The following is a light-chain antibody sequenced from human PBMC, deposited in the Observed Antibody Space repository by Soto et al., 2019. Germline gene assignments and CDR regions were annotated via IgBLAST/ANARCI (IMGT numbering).Light chain of an antibody. J-gene: IGLJ2*01. V-gene: IGLV1-44*01. CDR3: ETWDGSLTGVV. CDR1: SSNIGTNN. Sequence: QSVLTQPPSASGTPGQRVTISCSGSSSNIGTNNVNWYQQLPRTAPRLLIYTNDRRPSGVPDRFSGSTSGTSASLAISGLQSEDEADYYCETWDGSLTGVVFGGGTQLTVL. CDR2: TND.